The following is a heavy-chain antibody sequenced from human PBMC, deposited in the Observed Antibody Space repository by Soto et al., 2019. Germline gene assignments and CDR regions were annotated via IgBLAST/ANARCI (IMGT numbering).Heavy chain of an antibody. D-gene: IGHD6-19*01. J-gene: IGHJ4*02. V-gene: IGHV3-23*01. Sequence: GGSLRLSCAASGFTFSSYAMSWVRQAPGKGLEWVSAISGSGGSTYYADSVKGRFTISRDNSKNTLYLQMNSLRAEDTAVYYCANLIAVAGTVDYWGQGTLVTVSS. CDR3: ANLIAVAGTVDY. CDR2: ISGSGGST. CDR1: GFTFSSYA.